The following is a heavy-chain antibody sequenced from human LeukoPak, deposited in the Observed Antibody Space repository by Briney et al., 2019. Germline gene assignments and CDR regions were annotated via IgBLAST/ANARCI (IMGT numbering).Heavy chain of an antibody. V-gene: IGHV3-64D*06. CDR2: ISPNGGST. D-gene: IGHD1-1*01. Sequence: GGSLRLSCSASXXXXSAXXMHWXRQAXGXGLEYVSAISPNGGSTYYADSVKGRFTISRDNSKNTLYLQMSSLRVEDTAVYYCVPKGNEGYWGQGTLVTVSS. CDR1: XXXXSAXX. J-gene: IGHJ4*02. CDR3: VPKGNEGY.